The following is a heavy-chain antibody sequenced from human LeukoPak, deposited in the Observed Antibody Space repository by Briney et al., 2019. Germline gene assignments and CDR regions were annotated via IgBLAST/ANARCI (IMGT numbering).Heavy chain of an antibody. V-gene: IGHV3-49*03. CDR2: IRSKAYGGTT. CDR3: TRVGPVYDFWSGYSPTYYDY. D-gene: IGHD3-3*01. J-gene: IGHJ4*02. CDR1: GFTFGDYA. Sequence: GGSLRLSCTASGFTFGDYAMSWFRQAPGKGLEWVGFIRSKAYGGTTEYAASVKGRFTISRDDSKSIAYLQMNSLKTEDTAVYYCTRVGPVYDFWSGYSPTYYDYWGQGTLVTVSS.